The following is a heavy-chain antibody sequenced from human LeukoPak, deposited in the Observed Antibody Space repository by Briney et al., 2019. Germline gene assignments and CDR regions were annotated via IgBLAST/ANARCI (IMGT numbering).Heavy chain of an antibody. CDR2: MYTGGTT. J-gene: IGHJ4*02. V-gene: IGHV3-53*01. Sequence: GGSLRLSCAASGFTVSGTHMSWVRQAPGKGLEWVSAMYTGGTTYYADSVAGRFTVSRDNSKNTLYLHMNSLRVEDTAVYYCAKDEATPGSGLASWGQGTLVSVSS. CDR3: AKDEATPGSGLAS. CDR1: GFTVSGTH. D-gene: IGHD1-26*01.